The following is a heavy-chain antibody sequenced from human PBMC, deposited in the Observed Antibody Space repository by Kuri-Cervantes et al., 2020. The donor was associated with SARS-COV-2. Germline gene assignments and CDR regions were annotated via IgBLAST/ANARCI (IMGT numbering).Heavy chain of an antibody. CDR3: ARDYMVVVAATPYYYGMDV. D-gene: IGHD2-15*01. Sequence: GGSLRLSCEASGFTFSSYGMHWVRQAPGKGLGWVAVIWYDGSNKYYADSVQGRFTISRDNSKNTLYLQMNSLRAEDTAVYYCARDYMVVVAATPYYYGMDVWGQGTTVTVSS. J-gene: IGHJ6*02. V-gene: IGHV3-33*01. CDR1: GFTFSSYG. CDR2: IWYDGSNK.